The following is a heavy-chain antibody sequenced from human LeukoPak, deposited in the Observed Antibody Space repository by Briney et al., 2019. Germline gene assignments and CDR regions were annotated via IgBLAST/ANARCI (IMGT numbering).Heavy chain of an antibody. Sequence: ASVKVSCKASGYTFTSYDINWVRQAPGQGLEWMGWMNPNSGNTGYAQKFQGRVTMTRNTSISTAYMELSSLRSEDTAVYYCARALFGPMTSYYYYGMDVWGQGTTVTVSS. V-gene: IGHV1-8*01. J-gene: IGHJ6*02. CDR2: MNPNSGNT. D-gene: IGHD3-10*02. CDR1: GYTFTSYD. CDR3: ARALFGPMTSYYYYGMDV.